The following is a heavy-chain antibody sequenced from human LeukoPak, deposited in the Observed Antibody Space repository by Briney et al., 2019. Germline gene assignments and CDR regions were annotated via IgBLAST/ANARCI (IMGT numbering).Heavy chain of an antibody. CDR2: ISSSGSTI. Sequence: PGGSLRLSCAASGFTFSSYEMNWVRQAPGKGLEWASYISSSGSTIYYADSVKGRFTISRDNAKNSLYLQMNSLRAEDTAVYYCARAIPWIQLWLPHGMDVWGQGTTVTVSS. J-gene: IGHJ6*02. CDR3: ARAIPWIQLWLPHGMDV. V-gene: IGHV3-48*03. CDR1: GFTFSSYE. D-gene: IGHD5-18*01.